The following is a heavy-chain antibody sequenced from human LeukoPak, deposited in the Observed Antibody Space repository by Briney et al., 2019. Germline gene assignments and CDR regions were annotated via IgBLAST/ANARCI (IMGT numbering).Heavy chain of an antibody. CDR1: GFTFSSYE. D-gene: IGHD3-22*01. CDR2: ISSSGSTI. J-gene: IGHJ4*02. Sequence: GSLRLSCAASGFTFSSYEMNWVRQAPGKGLEWVSYISSSGSTIYYADSVKGRFTISRDNAKNSLYLQMNSLRAEDTAVYYCAREPHDSSGYNEDYWGQGTLVTVSS. V-gene: IGHV3-48*03. CDR3: AREPHDSSGYNEDY.